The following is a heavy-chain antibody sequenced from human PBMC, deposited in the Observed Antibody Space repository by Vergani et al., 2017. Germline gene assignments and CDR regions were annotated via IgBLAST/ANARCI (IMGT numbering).Heavy chain of an antibody. J-gene: IGHJ4*02. Sequence: EVQLVESGGGLVPPGRSLRLSCAASGLSFGDYAMTWVRQAPGKGLEWVAFIRNKAYGGTTEYAASVKGRFPISRDDSKRLAYLQLSGLKTEDTAVYFCSRGRGYSFAYSDYWGQGALVTVSS. D-gene: IGHD5-18*01. CDR3: SRGRGYSFAYSDY. CDR2: IRNKAYGGTT. CDR1: GLSFGDYA. V-gene: IGHV3-49*04.